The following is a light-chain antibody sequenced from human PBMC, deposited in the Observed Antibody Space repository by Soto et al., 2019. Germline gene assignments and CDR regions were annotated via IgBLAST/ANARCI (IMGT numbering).Light chain of an antibody. CDR2: DVS. Sequence: EIVMTQSPAALSVPPGERATLSCRASQGMGSTLAWYQQKPGQTPRLLIDDVSTRAAVVPARVRGSGSGTDFTLASNSQQSDDFAIYCGQHYANWPLTFGGGTRVDSK. J-gene: IGKJ4*01. CDR3: QHYANWPLT. V-gene: IGKV3-15*01. CDR1: QGMGST.